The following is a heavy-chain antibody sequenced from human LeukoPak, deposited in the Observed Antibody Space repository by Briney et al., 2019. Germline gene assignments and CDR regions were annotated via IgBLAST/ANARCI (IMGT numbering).Heavy chain of an antibody. J-gene: IGHJ6*03. Sequence: GASVKVPCKASGYTFTGYYMHWVRQAPGQGLEWMGWINPNSGGTNYAQKFQGRVTMTRDTSISTAYMELSRLSSDDTAVYYCATTMVRGVIISRYYYYYMDVWGKGTTVTVSS. CDR3: ATTMVRGVIISRYYYYYMDV. D-gene: IGHD3-10*01. CDR1: GYTFTGYY. V-gene: IGHV1-2*02. CDR2: INPNSGGT.